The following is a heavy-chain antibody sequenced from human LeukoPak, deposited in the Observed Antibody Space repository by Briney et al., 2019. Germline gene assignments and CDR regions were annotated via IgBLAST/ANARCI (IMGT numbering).Heavy chain of an antibody. J-gene: IGHJ4*02. CDR1: GGSISSYY. CDR2: VDYSGIT. CDR3: ARDSRTSSGYFDY. Sequence: SETLSLTCTVSGGSISSYYWSWIRQPPGKGLEWIGNVDYSGITYYSPSLKSRVTMSVDTSKNQFSLILASVTAADTAVYYCARDSRTSSGYFDYWGQGTPVSVSS. D-gene: IGHD3-22*01. V-gene: IGHV4-59*12.